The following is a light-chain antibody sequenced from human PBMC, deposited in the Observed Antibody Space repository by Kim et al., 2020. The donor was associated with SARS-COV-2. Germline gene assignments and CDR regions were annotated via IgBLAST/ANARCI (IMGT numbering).Light chain of an antibody. V-gene: IGLV1-44*01. Sequence: GRTVHISGSGSSSNIGSITVNWYQQLPGTAPKLLIYICSQRPSGVPDRFSGSKSGTSVSLAISGLQSGDEADYYCASWDDTLNAVLFGGGTQLTVL. CDR1: SSNIGSIT. CDR2: ICS. CDR3: ASWDDTLNAVL. J-gene: IGLJ2*01.